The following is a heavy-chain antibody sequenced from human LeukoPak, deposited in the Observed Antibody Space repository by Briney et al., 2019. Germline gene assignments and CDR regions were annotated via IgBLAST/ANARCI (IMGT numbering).Heavy chain of an antibody. CDR2: IYHSGST. Sequence: SGTLSLTCAVSGGSISSSNWWSWVRQPPGKGLEWIGEIYHSGSTNYNPSLKSRLTISVDTSKNQLSLEMSSATAADTAVYYCARGRSWLDSWGQGTRVTVSS. V-gene: IGHV4-4*02. J-gene: IGHJ5*01. CDR1: GGSISSSNW. CDR3: ARGRSWLDS.